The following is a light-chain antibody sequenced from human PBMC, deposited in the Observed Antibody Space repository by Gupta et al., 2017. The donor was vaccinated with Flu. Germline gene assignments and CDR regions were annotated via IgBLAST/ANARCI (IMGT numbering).Light chain of an antibody. CDR1: SSDVGGYDY. Sequence: TGTSSDVGGYDYVSWYQQHPGKAPKLMIYEVSNRPSGVSNRFSGSKSGNTASLTISGLQAEDEADYYCSSYTSSSTIGMLFGGGTKLTVL. J-gene: IGLJ2*01. CDR3: SSYTSSSTIGML. CDR2: EVS. V-gene: IGLV2-14*01.